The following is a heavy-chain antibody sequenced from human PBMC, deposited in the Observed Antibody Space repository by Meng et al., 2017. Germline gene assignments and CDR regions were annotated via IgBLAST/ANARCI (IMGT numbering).Heavy chain of an antibody. J-gene: IGHJ4*02. CDR2: IKSNTDGGTT. CDR3: TWDDKAVSDY. Sequence: EVQLVESGGGLVQPGGSLDVACAAYGFYFSNAWMSWVRQAPGKGLEWVGRIKSNTDGGTTEYAAPVTGRFTISRDDSKSTLNLHLSGLRTDDTGVYYCTWDDKAVSDYWGQGTLVTVSS. CDR1: GFYFSNAW. D-gene: IGHD3-9*01. V-gene: IGHV3-15*01.